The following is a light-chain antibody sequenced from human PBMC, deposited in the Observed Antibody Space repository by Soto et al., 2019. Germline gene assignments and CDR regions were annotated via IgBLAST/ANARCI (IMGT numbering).Light chain of an antibody. J-gene: IGLJ1*01. CDR1: SSDVGGYNY. CDR2: EVS. Sequence: QSALTQPPSASGSPGQSVTISCTGTSSDVGGYNYVSWYQQHPGKAPKLMIYEVSKRPSGVSDRFSGSKSDYTASLTVSGLQAMFEVDYFCCSYAGSIVYHFRTATKVTAL. CDR3: CSYAGSIVYH. V-gene: IGLV2-8*01.